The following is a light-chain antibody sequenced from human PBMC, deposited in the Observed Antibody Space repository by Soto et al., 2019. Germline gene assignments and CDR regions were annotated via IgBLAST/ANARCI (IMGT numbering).Light chain of an antibody. J-gene: IGLJ1*01. CDR3: RSYTTSNTRQIV. V-gene: IGLV2-14*03. CDR1: SSDVGGYNY. Sequence: QSVLTQPASVSGSPGQSITISCTGTSSDVGGYNYVSWYQHHPGKAPKLIIYDVSNRPSGVSIRFSGSKSDNTASLTISGLQPEDEADYHCRSYTTSNTRQIVFGTGTKLTVL. CDR2: DVS.